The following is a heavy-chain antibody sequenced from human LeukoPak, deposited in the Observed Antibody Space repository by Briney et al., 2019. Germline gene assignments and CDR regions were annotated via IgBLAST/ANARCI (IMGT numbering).Heavy chain of an antibody. J-gene: IGHJ1*01. CDR1: GGSISSYY. Sequence: PSETLSLTCTGSGGSISSYYWRWIRQPAGKGLEWIGRIYTSGSTNYNPSLKSRVTISVDKSKNQYSLKLSSVTAADTAVYYCAREGIAASRYFQHWGQGTLVTVSS. D-gene: IGHD6-13*01. CDR2: IYTSGST. V-gene: IGHV4-4*07. CDR3: AREGIAASRYFQH.